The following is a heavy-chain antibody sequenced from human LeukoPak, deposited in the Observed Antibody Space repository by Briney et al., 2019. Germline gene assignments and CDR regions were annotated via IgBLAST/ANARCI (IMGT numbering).Heavy chain of an antibody. CDR3: AREFHLKGYFDY. J-gene: IGHJ4*02. Sequence: GGSLRLSCAASGFTFSSCWMSWVRQAPGKGLDWVAVISSDGSRKYYADSVKGRFTISRDNSKNTLYLQMNSLGAEDTAMYYCAREFHLKGYFDYWGQGTRVPVSS. CDR2: ISSDGSRK. CDR1: GFTFSSCW. V-gene: IGHV3-30*03.